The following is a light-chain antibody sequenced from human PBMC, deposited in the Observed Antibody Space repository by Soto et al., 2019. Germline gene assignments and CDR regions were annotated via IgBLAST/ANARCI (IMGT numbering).Light chain of an antibody. CDR2: DAS. V-gene: IGKV3-15*01. CDR3: QQYNQWRT. J-gene: IGKJ1*01. Sequence: EIVMTQAPATLSVSPGARATLSCRASQSVSSNLAWYQQKPGQAPRLLIYDASTRATGIPARFSGSGSGTEFTLTISSLQSEDFAVYYCQQYNQWRTFGQGTKVDIK. CDR1: QSVSSN.